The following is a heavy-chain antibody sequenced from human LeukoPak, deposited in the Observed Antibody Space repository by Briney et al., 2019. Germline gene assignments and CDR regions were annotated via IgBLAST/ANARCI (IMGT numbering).Heavy chain of an antibody. CDR1: GFTFSAYW. D-gene: IGHD2-2*01. Sequence: PGGSLRLSCEASGFTFSAYWMSWVRQAPGKGLEWVSAISGSGGSTYYADSVKGRFTISRDNSKNTLYLQMNSLRAEDTAVYYCAKWERRSSTSCHDYWGQGTLVTVSS. CDR3: AKWERRSSTSCHDY. J-gene: IGHJ4*02. CDR2: ISGSGGST. V-gene: IGHV3-23*01.